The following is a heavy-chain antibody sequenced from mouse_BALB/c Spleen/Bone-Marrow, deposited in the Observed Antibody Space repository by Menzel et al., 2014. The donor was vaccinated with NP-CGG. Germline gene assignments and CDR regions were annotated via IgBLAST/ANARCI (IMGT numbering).Heavy chain of an antibody. D-gene: IGHD2-1*01. Sequence: VQLQQSGTVLARPGASVKLSCRASGYSFTRYWMHWVKQRPGQGLEWIGAIYPGNSDTTFKQKFKDKAKLTAVTSASTAFMELSSLTNEDSAVYYCARGIYYDNHACFAYWGQGTLVTVSA. CDR3: ARGIYYDNHACFAY. CDR2: IYPGNSDT. J-gene: IGHJ3*01. CDR1: GYSFTRYW. V-gene: IGHV1-5*01.